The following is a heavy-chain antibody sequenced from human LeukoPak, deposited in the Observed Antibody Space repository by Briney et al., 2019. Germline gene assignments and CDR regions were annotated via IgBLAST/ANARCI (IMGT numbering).Heavy chain of an antibody. CDR2: TYGGGTT. Sequence: GGSLRLACAASGFSLTDYYMSWVRQAPGKGLEWVSVTYGGGTTYYADSVKGRFTISRDNSKNTLYLQMNNLRAEDTAVYYCATGRIQLSALDIWGQGTMVAVSS. CDR1: GFSLTDYY. D-gene: IGHD5-18*01. V-gene: IGHV3-66*01. CDR3: ATGRIQLSALDI. J-gene: IGHJ3*02.